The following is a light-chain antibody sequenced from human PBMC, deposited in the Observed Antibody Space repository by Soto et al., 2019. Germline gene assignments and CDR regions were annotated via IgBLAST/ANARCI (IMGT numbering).Light chain of an antibody. CDR1: QSVSSSY. Sequence: EIVLTQSPGTLSLSPGERATLSCRASQSVSSSYLAWYQQKPGQAPRLLIYDASNRATGIPARFSGSGSGTDFTLTISSLEPEDFAVYYCQYYDKLAKAITFGQGTRLEIK. J-gene: IGKJ5*01. CDR3: QYYDKLAKAIT. V-gene: IGKV3-20*01. CDR2: DAS.